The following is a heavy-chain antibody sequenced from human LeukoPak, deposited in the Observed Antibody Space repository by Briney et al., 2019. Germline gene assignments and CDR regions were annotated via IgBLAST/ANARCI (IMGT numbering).Heavy chain of an antibody. V-gene: IGHV4-38-2*02. D-gene: IGHD2-2*01. CDR3: ARDHLDIVVAPAATRTDYYYYMDV. CDR1: GYSITSGYY. J-gene: IGHJ6*03. Sequence: SKTLSLTCIVSGYSITSGYYWGWIRQPPGKGLEWIGSIYHSGDTYYNPSLKSRVTISVDTSKNQFSLKLSSVTAADTAVCYCARDHLDIVVAPAATRTDYYYYMDVWGKGTTVTISS. CDR2: IYHSGDT.